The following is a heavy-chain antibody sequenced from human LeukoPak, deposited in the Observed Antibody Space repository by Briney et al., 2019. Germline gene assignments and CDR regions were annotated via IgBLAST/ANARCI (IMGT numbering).Heavy chain of an antibody. CDR2: IFFTGYS. J-gene: IGHJ4*02. V-gene: IGHV4-59*08. CDR3: AGHIGGSSRLDS. D-gene: IGHD6-6*01. Sequence: SETLSLTCTVSDGSTNAYYWTWIRQPPREGLEWIGHIFFTGYSKYNPSLGSRVTIALDTSKNQFSLRRSSVTAADTAVYYWAGHIGGSSRLDSWGPGTLVFVSS. CDR1: DGSTNAYY.